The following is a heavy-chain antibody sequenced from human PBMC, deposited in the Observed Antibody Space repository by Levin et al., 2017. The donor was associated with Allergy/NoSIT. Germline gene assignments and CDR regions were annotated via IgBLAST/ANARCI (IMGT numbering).Heavy chain of an antibody. V-gene: IGHV3-33*01. CDR2: IWFDGSKI. CDR1: GFTFSTQG. Sequence: GGSLRLSCAASGFTFSTQGMHWVRQAPGKGLEWVAIIWFDGSKIYYADSVRGRFTISRDNSKNMLYLQMNSLRVEDTAVYYCARDLRKGSYFDWWGQGTLVTVSS. CDR3: ARDLRKGSYFDW. J-gene: IGHJ4*02.